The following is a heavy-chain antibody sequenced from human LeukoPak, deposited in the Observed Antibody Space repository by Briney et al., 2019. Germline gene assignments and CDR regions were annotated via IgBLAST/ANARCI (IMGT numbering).Heavy chain of an antibody. CDR3: ARESIRTITMIVVVNHWFDP. D-gene: IGHD3-22*01. J-gene: IGHJ5*02. CDR1: GYTFTGYY. V-gene: IGHV1-2*02. CDR2: INPNSGGT. Sequence: ASVKVSCKASGYTFTGYYMHWVRQAPGQGLEWMGWINPNSGGTNYAQKFQGRVTMTRDTSISTAYMELSRLRSDDTAVYYCARESIRTITMIVVVNHWFDPWGQGTLVTVSS.